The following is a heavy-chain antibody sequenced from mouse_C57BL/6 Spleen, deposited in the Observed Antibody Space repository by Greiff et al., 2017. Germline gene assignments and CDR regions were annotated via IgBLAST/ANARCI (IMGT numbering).Heavy chain of an antibody. Sequence: QVQLQQSGAELVKPGASVKMSCKASGYTFTTYPIEWMKQNHGKSLEWIGNFHPYNDDTKYNEKFKGKATLTVEKSSSTVYLELSRLTSADSAVYYCARGDYYGSSPYYAMDYWGQGTSVTVSS. CDR3: ARGDYYGSSPYYAMDY. CDR2: FHPYNDDT. J-gene: IGHJ4*01. D-gene: IGHD1-1*01. CDR1: GYTFTTYP. V-gene: IGHV1-47*01.